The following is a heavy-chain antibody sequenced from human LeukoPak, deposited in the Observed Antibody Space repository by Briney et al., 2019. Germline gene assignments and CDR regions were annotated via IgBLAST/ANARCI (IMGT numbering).Heavy chain of an antibody. V-gene: IGHV4-31*03. J-gene: IGHJ6*03. Sequence: TLSLTCTVSGGSISSGGSFWIWIRQHPGKSLEWIGYIYNSGGAYYNPSLGSRLSISVDTSRNQFSLRLTSVTAADTAVYFCVTGHHYYYYMDVWGNGTTVTVSS. CDR2: IYNSGGA. CDR3: VTGHHYYYYMDV. CDR1: GGSISSGGSF.